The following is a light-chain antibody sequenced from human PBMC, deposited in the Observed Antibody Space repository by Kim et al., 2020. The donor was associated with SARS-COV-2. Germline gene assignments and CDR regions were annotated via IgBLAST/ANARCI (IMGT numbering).Light chain of an antibody. V-gene: IGKV1-5*03. CDR2: KAS. CDR3: QHYNSYPYT. J-gene: IGKJ2*01. Sequence: SASVGDSVTITCRASQSISDRLAWYQQKPGKAPNLLIYKASTLESGVPSRFSGIGSGTEFSLTIASLQPDDFATYYCQHYNSYPYTFGQGTKLEI. CDR1: QSISDR.